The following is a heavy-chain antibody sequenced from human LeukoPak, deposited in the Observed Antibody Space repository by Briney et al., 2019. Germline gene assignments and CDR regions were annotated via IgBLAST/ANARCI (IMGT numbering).Heavy chain of an antibody. J-gene: IGHJ3*02. CDR3: ARAGDSSGYYPYGVFDI. CDR2: IYSGGST. V-gene: IGHV3-53*01. D-gene: IGHD3-22*01. CDR1: GFTVSSNY. Sequence: GGSLRLSCAASGFTVSSNYMSWVRQAPGKGLEWVSVIYSGGSTYYADSVKGRFTISRDNSKNTLYLQMNSLRAEDTAVYYCARAGDSSGYYPYGVFDIWGQGTMVTVS.